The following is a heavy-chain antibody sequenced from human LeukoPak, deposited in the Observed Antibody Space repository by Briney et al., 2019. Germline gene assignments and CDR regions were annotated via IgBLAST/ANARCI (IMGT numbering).Heavy chain of an antibody. CDR2: IWNDGGNK. CDR3: AKDAQRGFDYSNSLEN. D-gene: IGHD4-11*01. V-gene: IGHV3-33*06. CDR1: RLTFSHFG. J-gene: IGHJ4*02. Sequence: GGSLRPSCAVSRLTFSHFGMHWDRQAPGKGLEWVAVIWNDGGNKYYADSGKGRFPVSRDNSQNRLYLQMNSLRPEDTAVYYCAKDAQRGFDYSNSLENWGQGTLVTVSS.